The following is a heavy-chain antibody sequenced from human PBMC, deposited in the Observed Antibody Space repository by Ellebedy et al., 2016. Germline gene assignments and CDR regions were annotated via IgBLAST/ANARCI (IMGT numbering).Heavy chain of an antibody. D-gene: IGHD3-10*01. Sequence: GGSLRLXXAASGFTFSSYAMHWVRQAPGKGLEWVAVISYDGSNKYYADSVKGRFTISRDNSKNTLYLQMNSLRAEDTAVYYCARAVDYYYGSGSYLTIGYYFDYWGQGTLVTVSS. CDR3: ARAVDYYYGSGSYLTIGYYFDY. CDR1: GFTFSSYA. J-gene: IGHJ4*02. CDR2: ISYDGSNK. V-gene: IGHV3-30-3*01.